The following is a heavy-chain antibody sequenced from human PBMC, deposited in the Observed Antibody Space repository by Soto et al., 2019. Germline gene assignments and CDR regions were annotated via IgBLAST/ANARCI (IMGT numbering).Heavy chain of an antibody. Sequence: PSETLSLTCTGSGGSISSYYWSWIRQPQGKGLEWIGYIYYSGSTNYNPSLKSRVTISVDTSKNQFSLKLSSVTAADTAVYYCARMTGGYYYYYYYMDVWGKGTTVTVSS. CDR3: ARMTGGYYYYYYYMDV. CDR2: IYYSGST. D-gene: IGHD2-15*01. CDR1: GGSISSYY. V-gene: IGHV4-59*08. J-gene: IGHJ6*03.